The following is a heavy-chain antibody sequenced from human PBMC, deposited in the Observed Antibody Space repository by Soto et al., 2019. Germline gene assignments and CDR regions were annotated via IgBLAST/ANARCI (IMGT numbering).Heavy chain of an antibody. Sequence: PSETLSLTCTVSGGSISSGGYYWSWIRQHPGKGLEWTGYIYYSGSTYYNPSLKSRVTISVDTSKNQFSLKLSSVTAADTAVYYCARLVGDYVDYWGQGTLVTVSS. D-gene: IGHD4-17*01. CDR3: ARLVGDYVDY. CDR2: IYYSGST. CDR1: GGSISSGGYY. V-gene: IGHV4-31*03. J-gene: IGHJ4*02.